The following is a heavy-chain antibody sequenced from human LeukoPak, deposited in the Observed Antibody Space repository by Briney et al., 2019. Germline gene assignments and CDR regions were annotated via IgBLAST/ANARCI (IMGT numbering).Heavy chain of an antibody. V-gene: IGHV3-13*01. CDR1: GFTFSSYD. J-gene: IGHJ5*02. CDR3: ARDTVAGTSWFDP. Sequence: GGSLRLSCAASGFTFSSYDMHWVRQPTGKGLEWVSGIGTAGDIYYAGSVKGRFTISRDNAKNSLYLQMNSLRAEDTALHYCARDTVAGTSWFDPWGQGTLVTVSS. CDR2: IGTAGDI. D-gene: IGHD6-19*01.